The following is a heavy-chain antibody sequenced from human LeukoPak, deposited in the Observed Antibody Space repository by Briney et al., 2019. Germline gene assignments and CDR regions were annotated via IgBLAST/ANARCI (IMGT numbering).Heavy chain of an antibody. J-gene: IGHJ5*02. Sequence: ASVKVSCKASGYTFTSYYRHWVRQAPGQALEWMGIINPSGGSTSYAQKFQGRVTMTRDTSTSTVYMELSSLRSEDTAVYYCARGKAAAGSLEDWFDPWGQGTLVTVSS. CDR1: GYTFTSYY. CDR3: ARGKAAAGSLEDWFDP. D-gene: IGHD6-13*01. V-gene: IGHV1-46*01. CDR2: INPSGGST.